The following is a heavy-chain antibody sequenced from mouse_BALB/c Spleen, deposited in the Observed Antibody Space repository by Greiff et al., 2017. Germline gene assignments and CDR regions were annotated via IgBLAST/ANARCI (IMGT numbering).Heavy chain of an antibody. Sequence: EVQLVESGPGLVKPSQSLSLTCTVTGYSITSDYAWNWIRQFPGNKLEWMGYISYSGSTSYNPSLKSRISITRDTSKNQFFLQLNSVTTEDTATYYCARLGPYAMDYWGQGTSVTVSS. CDR2: ISYSGST. CDR3: ARLGPYAMDY. V-gene: IGHV3-2*02. D-gene: IGHD4-1*01. CDR1: GYSITSDYA. J-gene: IGHJ4*01.